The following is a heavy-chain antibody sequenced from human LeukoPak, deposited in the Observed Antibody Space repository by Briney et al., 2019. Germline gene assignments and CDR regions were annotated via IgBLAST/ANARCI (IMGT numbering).Heavy chain of an antibody. D-gene: IGHD3-3*01. J-gene: IGHJ6*03. CDR1: GFIFSDFS. CDR2: MSEDGNEI. Sequence: AGGSLRLSCTVSGFIFSDFSMSWVRQAPGKGLEWVAKMSEDGNEIFYVDSVKGRFTISRDNAKNSLYLQMNSLRAEDTAVYYCAQTYNDFWSGYYATADYHYYYMDVWGKRTTVTGSS. V-gene: IGHV3-7*01. CDR3: AQTYNDFWSGYYATADYHYYYMDV.